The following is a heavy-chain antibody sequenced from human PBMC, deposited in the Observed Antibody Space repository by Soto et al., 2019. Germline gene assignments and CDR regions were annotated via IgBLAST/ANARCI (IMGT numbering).Heavy chain of an antibody. CDR1: GYTFTSYD. V-gene: IGHV1-8*01. J-gene: IGHJ4*02. D-gene: IGHD3-3*01. CDR2: MNPNSGNT. CDR3: GRVEDTDTIFGVVISL. Sequence: ASVKVSCKASGYTFTSYDINWVRQATGQGLEWMGWMNPNSGNTGYAQKFQGRVTMTRNTSISTAYMELSSLRSEDTAVYYCGRVEDTDTIFGVVISLWGQGTLVTVSS.